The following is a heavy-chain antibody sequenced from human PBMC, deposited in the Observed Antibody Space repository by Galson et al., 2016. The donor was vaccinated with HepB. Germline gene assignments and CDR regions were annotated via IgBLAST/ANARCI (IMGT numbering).Heavy chain of an antibody. CDR1: GFTFSSYW. Sequence: SLRLSCAASGFTFSSYWMHWVRQGPGTGLVWVSRINSDGRSTAYADSVKGRFTISRENAKNTLYLQMNSLRAEDTALYYCARVGDFWSGYTDGCDIWGQGTMVTVSS. V-gene: IGHV3-74*01. D-gene: IGHD3-3*01. CDR3: ARVGDFWSGYTDGCDI. CDR2: INSDGRST. J-gene: IGHJ3*02.